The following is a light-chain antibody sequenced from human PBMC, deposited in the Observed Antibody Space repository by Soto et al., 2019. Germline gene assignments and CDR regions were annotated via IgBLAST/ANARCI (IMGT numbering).Light chain of an antibody. CDR2: AVN. Sequence: QSALTQPASVSGSPGQSITISCTGTSSDVGICNCVSWYQQHPGKAPTLMIYAVNKRPSGVSNRCSGSKSGNTASLTISGLQSEDEADYYCCSSVGSPNWVCGGGTPLTVL. J-gene: IGLJ3*02. CDR1: SSDVGICNC. V-gene: IGLV2-23*02. CDR3: CSSVGSPNWV.